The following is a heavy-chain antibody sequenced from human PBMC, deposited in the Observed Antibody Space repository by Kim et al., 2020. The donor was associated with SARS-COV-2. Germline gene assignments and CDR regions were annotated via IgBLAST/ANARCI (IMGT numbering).Heavy chain of an antibody. V-gene: IGHV4-34*01. Sequence: SETLSLTCAVYGGSFSGYYWSWIRQPPGKGLEWIGEINHSGSTNYNPSLKSRVTISVDTSKNQFSLRLSSVTAADTAVYYCATQACSGGSCYPHYDYYYYGMDVWGQGTTVTVSS. CDR3: ATQACSGGSCYPHYDYYYYGMDV. CDR1: GGSFSGYY. J-gene: IGHJ6*02. CDR2: INHSGST. D-gene: IGHD2-15*01.